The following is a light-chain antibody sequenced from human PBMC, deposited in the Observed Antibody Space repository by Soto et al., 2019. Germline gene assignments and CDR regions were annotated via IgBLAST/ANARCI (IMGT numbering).Light chain of an antibody. V-gene: IGKV3-20*01. Sequence: EIVLTQSPGTLSLSPGERATLSCWASQSLSSTYLAWYQQKPGQAPRLLIYAASSRATGIPDRFSGSGSGTDFTLTISRLEPEDFAVYYCQQYGSSPRTFGQGTKVEIK. CDR2: AAS. CDR1: QSLSSTY. CDR3: QQYGSSPRT. J-gene: IGKJ1*01.